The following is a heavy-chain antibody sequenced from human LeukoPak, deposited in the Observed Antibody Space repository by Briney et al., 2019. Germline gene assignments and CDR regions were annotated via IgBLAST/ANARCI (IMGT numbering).Heavy chain of an antibody. D-gene: IGHD3-9*01. CDR2: ISYDGSNK. J-gene: IGHJ5*02. V-gene: IGHV3-30*04. CDR1: GFTFSSYA. Sequence: GGSLRLSCAASGFTFSSYAMHWVRQAPGKGLEWVAVISYDGSNKYYADSVKGRFTISRDNSKNTLYLQMNSLRAKDTAVYYCARDAGKYYDILTGYGNWFDPWGQGTLVTVSS. CDR3: ARDAGKYYDILTGYGNWFDP.